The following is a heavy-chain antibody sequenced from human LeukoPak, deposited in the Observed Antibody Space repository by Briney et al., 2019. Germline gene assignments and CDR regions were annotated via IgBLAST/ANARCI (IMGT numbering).Heavy chain of an antibody. Sequence: GGSLRLSCAASGFTVSSNYMSWVRQAPGKGLEWVSVIYSGGSTYYADSVKGRFTISRDNSKNTLYLQMNSLRAEDTAVYYCAKDRSKAAAEGFDYWGQGTLVTVSS. V-gene: IGHV3-53*01. CDR2: IYSGGST. CDR1: GFTVSSNY. D-gene: IGHD6-13*01. CDR3: AKDRSKAAAEGFDY. J-gene: IGHJ4*02.